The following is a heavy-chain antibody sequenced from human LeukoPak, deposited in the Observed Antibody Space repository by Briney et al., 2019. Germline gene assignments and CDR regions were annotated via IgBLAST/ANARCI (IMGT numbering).Heavy chain of an antibody. J-gene: IGHJ4*02. D-gene: IGHD5-18*01. CDR2: INHSGST. V-gene: IGHV4-34*01. Sequence: SETLSLTCAVYGGSFSGYYWSWTRQPPGKGLEWIGEINHSGSTNYNPSLKSRVTISVDTSKNQFSLKLSSVTAADTAVYYCASMGGGYSYGFWGQGTLVTVSS. CDR1: GGSFSGYY. CDR3: ASMGGGYSYGF.